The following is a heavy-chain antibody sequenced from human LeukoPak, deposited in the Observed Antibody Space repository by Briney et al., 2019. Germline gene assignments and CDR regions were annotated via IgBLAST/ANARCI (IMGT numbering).Heavy chain of an antibody. CDR2: INHSGST. J-gene: IGHJ4*02. V-gene: IGHV4-34*01. Sequence: SETLSLTCAVYGGSFSGYYWSWIRQPPGKGLEWIGEINHSGSTNYNPSLKSRVTISVDTSKNQFPLKLSSVSAADTAVYYCARESPRGWSGYYAYYFDYWGQGTLVTVSS. D-gene: IGHD3-3*01. CDR1: GGSFSGYY. CDR3: ARESPRGWSGYYAYYFDY.